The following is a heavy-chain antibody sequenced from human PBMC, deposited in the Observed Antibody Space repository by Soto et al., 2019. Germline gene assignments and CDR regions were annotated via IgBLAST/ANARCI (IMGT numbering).Heavy chain of an antibody. V-gene: IGHV3-33*01. J-gene: IGHJ4*02. CDR2: IWYDGSNT. Sequence: GGSLRLSCRTSGFIFSGNGMHWVRQAPGKGLEWVAIIWYDGSNTYYADSVKGRFTVSRDNSKDTLYLQMNRLGAEDTAVYFCARETLRHLDFWGQGTLVTVSS. D-gene: IGHD3-16*01. CDR1: GFIFSGNG. CDR3: ARETLRHLDF.